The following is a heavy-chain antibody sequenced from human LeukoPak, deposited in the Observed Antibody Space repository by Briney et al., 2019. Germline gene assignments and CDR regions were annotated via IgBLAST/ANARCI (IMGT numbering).Heavy chain of an antibody. CDR2: IYHSGST. D-gene: IGHD3-22*01. Sequence: SQTLSLTCAVSGGSISSGGYSWSWIRQPPGKGLEWIGYIYHSGSTYYNPSLKSRVTISVDRSKNQFSLKLSSVTAADTAVYYCARALIKYYYDSSGAFDIWGQGTMVTVSS. CDR1: GGSISSGGYS. J-gene: IGHJ3*02. V-gene: IGHV4-30-2*01. CDR3: ARALIKYYYDSSGAFDI.